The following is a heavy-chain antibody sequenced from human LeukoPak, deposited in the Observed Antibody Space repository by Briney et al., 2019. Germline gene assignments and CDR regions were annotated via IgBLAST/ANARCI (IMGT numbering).Heavy chain of an antibody. Sequence: ASVKVSCKASGYTFTGYYMHWVRQAPGQGLVWMGWINPNSGGTNYAQKFQGRVTMTRDTSISTAYMELSRLRSDDTAVYYCARTVDKYGSSWYAFDYWGQGTLVTVSS. D-gene: IGHD6-13*01. CDR1: GYTFTGYY. CDR2: INPNSGGT. CDR3: ARTVDKYGSSWYAFDY. V-gene: IGHV1-2*02. J-gene: IGHJ4*02.